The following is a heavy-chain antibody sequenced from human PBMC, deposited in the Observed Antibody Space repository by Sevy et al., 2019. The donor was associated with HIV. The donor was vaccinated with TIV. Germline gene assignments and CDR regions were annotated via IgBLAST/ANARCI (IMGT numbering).Heavy chain of an antibody. D-gene: IGHD6-19*01. CDR1: GFTFTNYG. Sequence: GESLKISCAASGFTFTNYGMHWVRQAPGKGLEWVSGISNSGANTYYADSVRGRFTVSRDNSKNTVYLQLNGLRAEDTAIYYCAKEWTLLSDWYGEFDYWGQGTLVTVSS. J-gene: IGHJ4*02. CDR3: AKEWTLLSDWYGEFDY. V-gene: IGHV3-23*01. CDR2: ISNSGANT.